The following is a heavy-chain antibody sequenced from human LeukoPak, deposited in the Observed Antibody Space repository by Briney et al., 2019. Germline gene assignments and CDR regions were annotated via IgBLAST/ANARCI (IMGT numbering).Heavy chain of an antibody. D-gene: IGHD3-3*01. J-gene: IGHJ5*02. CDR2: IYTSGDT. Sequence: RSSETLSLTCTVSGGSISSYPWSWIRQPAGKGLEWIGHIYTSGDTNYNPSLKSRVTMSVDTSKNQFSLKLNSVTAADTAVYYCARDGTMTLYNWFGPWGQGTLVTVSS. CDR3: ARDGTMTLYNWFGP. V-gene: IGHV4-4*07. CDR1: GGSISSYP.